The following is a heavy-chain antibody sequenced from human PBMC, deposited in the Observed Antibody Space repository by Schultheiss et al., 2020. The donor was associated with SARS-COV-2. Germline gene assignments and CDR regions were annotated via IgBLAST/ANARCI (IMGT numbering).Heavy chain of an antibody. CDR1: GFTFSSYA. D-gene: IGHD6-13*01. Sequence: GESLKISCAASGFTFSSYAMSWVRQAPGKGLEWVAVIWYDGSNKYYADSVKGRFTISRDNSKNTLYLQMNSLRAEDTAVYYCAKQQLGSRSAFDYWGQGTLVTVSS. CDR2: IWYDGSNK. V-gene: IGHV3-33*06. J-gene: IGHJ4*02. CDR3: AKQQLGSRSAFDY.